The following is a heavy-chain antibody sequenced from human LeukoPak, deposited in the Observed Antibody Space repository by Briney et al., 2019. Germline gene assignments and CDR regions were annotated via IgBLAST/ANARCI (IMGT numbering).Heavy chain of an antibody. CDR3: AKDYDYVWGSYRNNWFDP. CDR2: ISGSGGST. J-gene: IGHJ5*02. CDR1: GFTLSSYA. D-gene: IGHD3-16*02. V-gene: IGHV3-23*01. Sequence: GGSLRLSCAASGFTLSSYAMSWVRQAPGKGLEWVSAISGSGGSTYYADSVKGRFTISRDNSKNTLYLQMNSLRAEDTAVYYCAKDYDYVWGSYRNNWFDPWDQGTLVTVSS.